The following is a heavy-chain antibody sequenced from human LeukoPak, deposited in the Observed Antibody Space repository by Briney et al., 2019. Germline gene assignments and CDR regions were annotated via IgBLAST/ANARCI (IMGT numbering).Heavy chain of an antibody. CDR2: INSDGSST. Sequence: GSLRLSCAASGFTFSSYWMHWVRQAPGKRLLWVSRINSDGSSTSYADSVKGRFTISRDNAKNTLYLQMNSLRAEDTAVYYCARDRGYDFGTDYWGQGTLVTVSS. D-gene: IGHD3/OR15-3a*01. CDR3: ARDRGYDFGTDY. J-gene: IGHJ4*02. CDR1: GFTFSSYW. V-gene: IGHV3-74*01.